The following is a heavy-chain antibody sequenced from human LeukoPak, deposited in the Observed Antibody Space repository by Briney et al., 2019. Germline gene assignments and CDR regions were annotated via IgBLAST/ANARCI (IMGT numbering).Heavy chain of an antibody. D-gene: IGHD2-2*01. J-gene: IGHJ5*02. CDR3: TREDCSNVRCYGASDA. Sequence: PGGSLRLSCVASGFTFTSYAMSWVRQAPGKGLEYVSSISSAHHMYYADSVKGRFTIPRDNAKNSLFLQMNNLRGEDTAVYYCTREDCSNVRCYGASDAWGQGTLVTVSS. CDR1: GFTFTSYA. CDR2: ISSAHHM. V-gene: IGHV3-69-1*01.